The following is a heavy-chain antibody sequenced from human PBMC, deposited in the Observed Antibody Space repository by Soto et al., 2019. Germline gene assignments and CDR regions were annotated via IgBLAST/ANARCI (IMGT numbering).Heavy chain of an antibody. J-gene: IGHJ4*02. Sequence: QVQLQQWGAGLLKPSETLSLTCAVYGGSFSDFCWTWIRQPPGKGLEWIGEINHSGSTNYNPSLKSRVAISVDTSKNQFSLNLTSVTAADTAVYYCGPRGAVADPRGYWGQGTLVTVSS. D-gene: IGHD6-19*01. CDR3: GPRGAVADPRGY. CDR2: INHSGST. CDR1: GGSFSDFC. V-gene: IGHV4-34*01.